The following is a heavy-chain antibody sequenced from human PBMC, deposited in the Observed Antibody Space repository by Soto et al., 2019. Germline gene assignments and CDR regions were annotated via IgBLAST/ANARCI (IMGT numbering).Heavy chain of an antibody. CDR3: AREALSIDDYGCHNWFDP. CDR2: INAGNVNT. CDR1: GYTFTSYA. J-gene: IGHJ5*02. D-gene: IGHD4-17*01. V-gene: IGHV1-3*01. Sequence: QVQLVQSGAEVKKPGASVKVSCKASGYTFTSYAMHWVRQAPGQRLEWIGWINAGNVNTKYSQKFQGRVTITRDTSASRAYMELSSLRSEDTDGYYCAREALSIDDYGCHNWFDPWGQGTLVTVSS.